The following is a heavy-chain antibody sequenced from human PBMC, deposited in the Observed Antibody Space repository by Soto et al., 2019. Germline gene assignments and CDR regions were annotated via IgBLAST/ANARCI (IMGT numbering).Heavy chain of an antibody. CDR2: ISYDGKQT. CDR1: GFTFSSFW. D-gene: IGHD3-16*01. V-gene: IGHV3-30*03. Sequence: GGSLRLSCAASGFTFSSFWMTWVRQAPGKGLEWVAVISYDGKQTYYADSVKGRFTISKDKSKRTLFLQMNSLRVDDTAVYYCARDGWGSNWYFDLWGRGTLVTVSS. J-gene: IGHJ2*01. CDR3: ARDGWGSNWYFDL.